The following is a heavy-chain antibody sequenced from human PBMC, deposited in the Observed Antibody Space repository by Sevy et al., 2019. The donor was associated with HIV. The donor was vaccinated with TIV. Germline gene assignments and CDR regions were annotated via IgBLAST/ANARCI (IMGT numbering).Heavy chain of an antibody. Sequence: GGSLRLSCAASGFTFSSYAMHWVRQAPGKGLEWVAVISYDGSNKYYADSVKGGFTISRDNSKNTLYLQMNSLRAEDTAVYYCARDFMITFGGVTFDYWGQGTLVTVSS. V-gene: IGHV3-30-3*01. CDR3: ARDFMITFGGVTFDY. CDR1: GFTFSSYA. D-gene: IGHD3-16*01. CDR2: ISYDGSNK. J-gene: IGHJ4*02.